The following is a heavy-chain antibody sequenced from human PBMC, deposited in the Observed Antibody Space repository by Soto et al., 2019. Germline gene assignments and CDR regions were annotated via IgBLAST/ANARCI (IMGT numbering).Heavy chain of an antibody. CDR3: ARTDRDFSGLDV. V-gene: IGHV3-13*05. Sequence: EVQLVESGGGLVQPGGSLRLSCEASGFTFRHYDMHWVRQGTGKCLEWVSGISAAGDPDYADSVEGRFTISRENAQNSFFLQMNSLRVGDTAVYYCARTDRDFSGLDVWGQGTKVIVSS. CDR1: GFTFRHYD. CDR2: ISAAGDP. J-gene: IGHJ6*02.